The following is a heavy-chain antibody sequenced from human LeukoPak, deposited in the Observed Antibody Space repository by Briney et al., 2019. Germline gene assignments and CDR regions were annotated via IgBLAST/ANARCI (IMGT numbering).Heavy chain of an antibody. CDR2: ISGDGRST. CDR3: AAFYYDPAY. Sequence: PGGSLRLSCAASGFTFRTYWMHWVRQAPGEGLIWVSRISGDGRSTSYADSVKGRSTISRDNAKNTLYLQMHSLRAEDTAVYYCAAFYYDPAYWGQGTLVTVSS. CDR1: GFTFRTYW. V-gene: IGHV3-74*01. D-gene: IGHD3-22*01. J-gene: IGHJ4*02.